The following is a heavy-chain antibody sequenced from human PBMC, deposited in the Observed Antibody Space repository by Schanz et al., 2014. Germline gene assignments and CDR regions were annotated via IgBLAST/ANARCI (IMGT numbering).Heavy chain of an antibody. Sequence: EVQLVESGGGLVQPGGSLRLSCAASGFTFSGFWMTWVRQAPGKGLEWVANIKKDGSEKYYVDSVKGRFTISRDNAKNSLFLQMNSLRPEDTAVYYCARGRVLESWGQGTLVTASS. D-gene: IGHD1-1*01. CDR1: GFTFSGFW. CDR2: IKKDGSEK. CDR3: ARGRVLES. V-gene: IGHV3-7*01. J-gene: IGHJ5*02.